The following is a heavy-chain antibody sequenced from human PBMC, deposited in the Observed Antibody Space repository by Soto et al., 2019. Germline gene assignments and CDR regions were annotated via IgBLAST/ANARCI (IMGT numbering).Heavy chain of an antibody. J-gene: IGHJ4*02. V-gene: IGHV1-18*01. Sequence: GASVKVSCKASGYTFTSYGISWVRQAPGQGLEWMGWISAYNGNTNYAQKLQGRVTMTTDTSTSTAYMELRSLRSDDTAVYYCARDGELRYFDWPIDNWGQGTLVTVSS. D-gene: IGHD3-9*01. CDR3: ARDGELRYFDWPIDN. CDR1: GYTFTSYG. CDR2: ISAYNGNT.